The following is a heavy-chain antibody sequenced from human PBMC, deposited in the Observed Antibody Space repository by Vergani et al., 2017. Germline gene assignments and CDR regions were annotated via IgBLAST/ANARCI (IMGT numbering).Heavy chain of an antibody. J-gene: IGHJ5*02. V-gene: IGHV1-18*04. CDR1: GYTFTGYY. D-gene: IGHD4-17*01. Sequence: QVQLVQSGAEVKKPGASVKVSCKASGYTFTGYYMHWVRQAPGQGLEWMGWISAYNGNTNYAQKLQGRVTMTTDTSTSTAYMGLRSLRSDDPAVYYCARLTVTTEGWFDPWGQGTLVTVSS. CDR3: ARLTVTTEGWFDP. CDR2: ISAYNGNT.